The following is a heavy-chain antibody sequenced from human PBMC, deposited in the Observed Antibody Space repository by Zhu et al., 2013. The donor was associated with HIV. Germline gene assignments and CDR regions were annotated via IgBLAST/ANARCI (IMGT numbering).Heavy chain of an antibody. D-gene: IGHD1-26*01. CDR2: MSPNSGHT. CDR1: GYTFTSYD. V-gene: IGHV1-8*01. J-gene: IGHJ4*02. Sequence: QVQLVQSGAEVKKPGASVKVSCKASGYTFTSYDFNWVRQATGHGFEWMGWMSPNSGHTGYAQKFQGRVTMTSDSSMSTAFMELSSLTSDDTAVYYCAREGGSYQHFDYWGQGTLVTVSS. CDR3: AREGGSYQHFDY.